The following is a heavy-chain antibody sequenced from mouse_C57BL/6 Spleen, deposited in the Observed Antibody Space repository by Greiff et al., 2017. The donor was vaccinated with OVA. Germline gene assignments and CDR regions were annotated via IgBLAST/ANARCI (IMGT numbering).Heavy chain of an antibody. J-gene: IGHJ1*03. CDR1: GFTFSDYG. D-gene: IGHD1-1*01. V-gene: IGHV5-17*01. CDR2: ISSGRSTI. CDR3: ARNYGDWYFDV. Sequence: EVKLQESGGGLVKPGGSLKLSCAASGFTFSDYGMHWVRQAPEKGLEWVAYISSGRSTIYYADTVKGRFTISRYNAKNTLFLQLTILRAEDTAMYYCARNYGDWYFDVWGTGTTVTVSS.